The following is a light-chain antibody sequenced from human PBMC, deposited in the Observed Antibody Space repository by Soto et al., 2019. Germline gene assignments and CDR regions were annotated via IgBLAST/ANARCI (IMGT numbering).Light chain of an antibody. Sequence: QSALTQPASVSGSPGQSITISCTGTSSDIGAYNYVSWYQKDPDKAPKLMVSEVSHRPSWVSNRFSGSKSGNTASLTISGLQTEDEGDYYCSSYTTSRTLVFGGGTKLTVL. V-gene: IGLV2-14*01. J-gene: IGLJ3*02. CDR1: SSDIGAYNY. CDR2: EVS. CDR3: SSYTTSRTLV.